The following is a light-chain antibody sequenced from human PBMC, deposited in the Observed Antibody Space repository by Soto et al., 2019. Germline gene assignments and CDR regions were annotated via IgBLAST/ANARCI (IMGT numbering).Light chain of an antibody. J-gene: IGKJ1*01. CDR1: QSVSSY. CDR3: QQYGSSPRT. Sequence: IVMTQSPATLSLSPGERATLSCRASQSVSSYLAWYQQKPGQAPRLLIYGASSRATGIPDRFSGSGSGTEFTLTISRLEPEDFAVFYCQQYGSSPRTFGQGTKVDIK. V-gene: IGKV3-20*01. CDR2: GAS.